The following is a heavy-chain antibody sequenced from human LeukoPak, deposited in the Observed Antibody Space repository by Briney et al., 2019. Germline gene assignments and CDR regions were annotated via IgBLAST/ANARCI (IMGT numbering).Heavy chain of an antibody. CDR1: GFXFSSHW. Sequence: GGSLRLSCAASGFXFSSHWIHWVRQAPGKGLVWVTRISSDGSSASYADSVKGRFTISRDSAKNTLYLQMSSLRAEDTAMYYCARISLSGWVNDHWGQGTLVTVSS. CDR3: ARISLSGWVNDH. D-gene: IGHD6-19*01. V-gene: IGHV3-74*01. CDR2: ISSDGSSA. J-gene: IGHJ4*02.